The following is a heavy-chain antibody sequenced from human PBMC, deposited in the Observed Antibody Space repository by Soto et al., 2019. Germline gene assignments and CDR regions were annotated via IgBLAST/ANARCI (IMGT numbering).Heavy chain of an antibody. Sequence: EVQLLESGGGLVQPGGSLRLSCAASGFSFSTFEMSWVRQAPGRGLEWVSFISDDGSRTYYADAVKGRFTISRDNSKHTLYLQRNILTAEDTAVCACVKGGWLDFWGQGTLVTVSS. J-gene: IGHJ5*01. V-gene: IGHV3-23*01. CDR2: ISDDGSRT. CDR3: VKGGWLDF. D-gene: IGHD3-16*01. CDR1: GFSFSTFE.